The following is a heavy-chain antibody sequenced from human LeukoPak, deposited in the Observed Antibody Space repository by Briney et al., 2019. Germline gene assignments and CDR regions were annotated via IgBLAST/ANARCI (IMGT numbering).Heavy chain of an antibody. CDR3: ARVYGGWELLDSDAFDI. D-gene: IGHD1-26*01. CDR1: GDSVSSNSAA. Sequence: SQTLSLTCAISGDSVSSNSAAWNWIRQSPSRGLEWLARTYYRSKWYNDYAVSVKSRITINPDTSKNQFSLQLNSVTPEDTAVYYRARVYGGWELLDSDAFDIWGQGTMVTVSS. V-gene: IGHV6-1*01. CDR2: TYYRSKWYN. J-gene: IGHJ3*02.